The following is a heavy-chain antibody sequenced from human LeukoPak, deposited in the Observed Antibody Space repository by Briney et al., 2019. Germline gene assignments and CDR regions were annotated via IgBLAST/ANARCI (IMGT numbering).Heavy chain of an antibody. CDR1: GFTFSSYA. Sequence: GGSLRLSCAASGFTFSSYAMSWVRQAPGKGLERVSAISGSGGSTYYADSVKGRFTISRDNSKNTLYLQMNSLRAEDTAVYYCAKHPRIAVAGYYYYYYMDVWGKGTTVTVSS. CDR3: AKHPRIAVAGYYYYYYMDV. J-gene: IGHJ6*03. V-gene: IGHV3-23*01. D-gene: IGHD6-19*01. CDR2: ISGSGGST.